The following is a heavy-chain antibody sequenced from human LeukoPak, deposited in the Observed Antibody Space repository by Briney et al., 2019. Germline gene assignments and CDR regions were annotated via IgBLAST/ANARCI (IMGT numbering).Heavy chain of an antibody. V-gene: IGHV1-46*01. J-gene: IGHJ4*02. Sequence: GASVKVSCKASGYTFTSYYMHWVRQSPGQGLEWMGIINPSGGSTSYAQKFQGRVTMTRDTSTSTVYMELSSLRSEDTAVYYCARRPLGYCSGGSCYQGDDYWGQGTLVTVSS. CDR3: ARRPLGYCSGGSCYQGDDY. CDR1: GYTFTSYY. D-gene: IGHD2-15*01. CDR2: INPSGGST.